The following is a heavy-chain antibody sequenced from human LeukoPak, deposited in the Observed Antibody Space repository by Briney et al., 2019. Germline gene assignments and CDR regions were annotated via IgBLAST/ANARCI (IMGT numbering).Heavy chain of an antibody. CDR2: IWYDGSNK. D-gene: IGHD6-13*01. CDR3: AKDHSSSWSNFDY. Sequence: PGGSLRLSCAASGFTFSSYGMHWVRQAPGKGLEWVAVIWYDGSNKYYADSVKGRFTISRDNSKNTLYLQMNSLRAEDTAVYYCAKDHSSSWSNFDYWGQGTQVTVSS. CDR1: GFTFSSYG. V-gene: IGHV3-33*06. J-gene: IGHJ4*02.